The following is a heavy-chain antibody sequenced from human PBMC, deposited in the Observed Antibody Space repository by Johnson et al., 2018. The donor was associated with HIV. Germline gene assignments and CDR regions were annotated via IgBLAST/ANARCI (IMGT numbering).Heavy chain of an antibody. D-gene: IGHD6-19*01. CDR2: ISGSGGST. CDR3: ARRGGSGWSAFDI. Sequence: VHLVESGGGLVQPGGSLRLSCAASGFTFSSYAMSWVLQAPGKGLEWVSAISGSGGSTYYADSVKGRFTISRDNSKNTLYLQMNSLRAEDTALYYCARRGGSGWSAFDIWGQGTIVTVSS. V-gene: IGHV3-23*04. J-gene: IGHJ3*02. CDR1: GFTFSSYA.